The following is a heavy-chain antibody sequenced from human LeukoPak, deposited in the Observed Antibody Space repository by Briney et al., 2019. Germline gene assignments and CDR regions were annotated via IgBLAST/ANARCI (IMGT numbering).Heavy chain of an antibody. V-gene: IGHV3-30*02. CDR2: IQNDGSKK. J-gene: IGHJ4*02. Sequence: GGSLRLSCAASGFSFSSYGMHWVRQAPGKGLEWVAFIQNDGSKKYYADSVKGLFTISRDNSKNTLYLQMNSLRAEDTAVYYCARHFTFYGDSRGYYFDYWGQGALVTVSS. CDR1: GFSFSSYG. D-gene: IGHD4-17*01. CDR3: ARHFTFYGDSRGYYFDY.